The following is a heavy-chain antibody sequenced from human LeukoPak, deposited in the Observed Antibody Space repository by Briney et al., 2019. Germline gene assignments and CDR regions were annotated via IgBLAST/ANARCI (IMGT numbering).Heavy chain of an antibody. CDR2: IKQDGSEK. CDR1: GFTFSSSW. J-gene: IGHJ4*02. D-gene: IGHD6-19*01. V-gene: IGHV3-7*01. Sequence: GGSLRLSCAASGFTFSSSWMSWVRQAPGKGLEWAANIKQDGSEKYYVDSVKGRFTISRDNTKNSLYLQMDSLRAEDTAVCYCARISIAVAGADYWGQGTLVTVSS. CDR3: ARISIAVAGADY.